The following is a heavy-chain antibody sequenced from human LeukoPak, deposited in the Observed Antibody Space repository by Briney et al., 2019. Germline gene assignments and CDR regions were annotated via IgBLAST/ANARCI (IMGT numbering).Heavy chain of an antibody. CDR1: GFAFTNYG. J-gene: IGHJ4*02. D-gene: IGHD1-7*01. CDR2: VWKDESST. V-gene: IGHV3-33*01. Sequence: GGSLILSCAASGFAFTNYGMHWVRQAPGKGLGWVAVVWKDESSTYYADSVKGRFTISRDNSKNTLSLQMNSLTAEDTAVYYCARSENWNCPDYWGQGILVTVSS. CDR3: ARSENWNCPDY.